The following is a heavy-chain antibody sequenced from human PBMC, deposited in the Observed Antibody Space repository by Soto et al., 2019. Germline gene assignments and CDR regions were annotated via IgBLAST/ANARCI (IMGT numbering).Heavy chain of an antibody. CDR2: INAANGNT. Sequence: QVQLVQSGAEEKKPGASVKVSCETSGYTFTAYAIHWVRQAPGQTLEWMGWINAANGNTSSAQKFQTRLTLTRDTSPSPASMDLTSLRFEDTAVYYCARSAISPSGGLIGPFDFWGQGNLVAVSS. CDR1: GYTFTAYA. V-gene: IGHV1-3*05. D-gene: IGHD3-16*02. J-gene: IGHJ4*02. CDR3: ARSAISPSGGLIGPFDF.